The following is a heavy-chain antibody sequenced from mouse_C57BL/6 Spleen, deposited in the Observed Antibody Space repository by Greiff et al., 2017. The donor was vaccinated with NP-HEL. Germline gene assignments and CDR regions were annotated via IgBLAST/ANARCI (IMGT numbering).Heavy chain of an antibody. Sequence: QVQLQQPGAELVRPGSSVKLSCKASGYTFTSYWMHWVKQRPIQGLEWIGNIDPSDSETHYNQKFKDKATLTGDKSSSTAYMQLSSLTSEDSSVDYCARRSGYYAPLDYWGQGTTLTVSS. V-gene: IGHV1-52*01. CDR1: GYTFTSYW. CDR3: ARRSGYYAPLDY. D-gene: IGHD2-3*01. CDR2: IDPSDSET. J-gene: IGHJ2*01.